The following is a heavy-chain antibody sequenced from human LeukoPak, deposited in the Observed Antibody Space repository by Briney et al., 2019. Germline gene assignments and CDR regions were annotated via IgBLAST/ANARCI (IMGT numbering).Heavy chain of an antibody. CDR2: VYYSGSS. CDR3: ARYGSAWAFDY. V-gene: IGHV4-61*03. J-gene: IGHJ4*02. CDR1: GGSVSSGSYY. D-gene: IGHD1-26*01. Sequence: SETLSLTCTVSGGSVSSGSYYWSWIRQPPGKGLEWIGYVYYSGSSNYNPSLKSRVTISVDTSKNHFSLKLTSVTAADTAVYYCARYGSAWAFDYWGQGALVTVSS.